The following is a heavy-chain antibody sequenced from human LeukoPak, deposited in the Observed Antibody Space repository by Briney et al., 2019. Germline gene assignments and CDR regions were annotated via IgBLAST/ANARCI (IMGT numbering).Heavy chain of an antibody. Sequence: GGSLRLSCAASGFTFSSYAMHWVRQAPGKGLEWVAVISYDGSNKYYADSVKGRFTISRDNSKNTLYLQMNSLRAEDTAVYYCARDLSPEWLGYDYWGQGTLVTDSS. CDR3: ARDLSPEWLGYDY. CDR1: GFTFSSYA. CDR2: ISYDGSNK. J-gene: IGHJ4*02. D-gene: IGHD6-19*01. V-gene: IGHV3-30-3*01.